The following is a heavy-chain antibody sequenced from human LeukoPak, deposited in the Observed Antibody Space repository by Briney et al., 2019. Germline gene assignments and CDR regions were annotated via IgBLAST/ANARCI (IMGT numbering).Heavy chain of an antibody. D-gene: IGHD2-21*02. CDR1: GYTFTSYG. J-gene: IGHJ5*02. V-gene: IGHV1-18*01. Sequence: AASVTVSCKASGYTFTSYGISWVRQAPGQGLEWMGWISAYNGNTNYAQKLQGRVTMTTDTSTSTAYMELRSLRSDDTAVYYCASLVRDCGGDCYYLDPWGQGTLVTVSS. CDR2: ISAYNGNT. CDR3: ASLVRDCGGDCYYLDP.